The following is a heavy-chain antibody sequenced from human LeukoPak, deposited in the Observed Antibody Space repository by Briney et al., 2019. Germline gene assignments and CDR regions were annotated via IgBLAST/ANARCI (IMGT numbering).Heavy chain of an antibody. CDR2: ISWNSGDI. V-gene: IGHV3-9*01. CDR3: ARDRDENWGLSDFDS. D-gene: IGHD7-27*01. Sequence: SLRLSCTVSGFTFTDHAMHWVRQAPGQGLEWVAAISWNSGDIGYADAVKGRFTISRDNAKNSLFLQMNSLKVDDTAFYYYARDRDENWGLSDFDSWGRGTLVTVSS. CDR1: GFTFTDHA. J-gene: IGHJ4*02.